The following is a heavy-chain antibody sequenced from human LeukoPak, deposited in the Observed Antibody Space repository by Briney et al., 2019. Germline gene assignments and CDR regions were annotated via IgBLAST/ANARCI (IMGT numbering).Heavy chain of an antibody. CDR1: GGSVSSSEHY. CDR3: ARRLRYSSSWEDWFDP. Sequence: SQTLSLTCTVSGGSVSSSEHYWSWIRQTPGKGLEWIGYIYSSGSTNYNPSLKSRVTISVDTSKNQFSLKLSSVTAADTAVYYCARRLRYSSSWEDWFDPWGQGTLVTVSS. D-gene: IGHD6-13*01. V-gene: IGHV4-30-4*01. J-gene: IGHJ5*02. CDR2: IYSSGST.